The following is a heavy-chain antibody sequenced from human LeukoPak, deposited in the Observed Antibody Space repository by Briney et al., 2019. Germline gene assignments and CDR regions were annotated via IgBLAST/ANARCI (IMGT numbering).Heavy chain of an antibody. CDR2: IRYDGSNK. Sequence: AGGSLRLSCAASGFTLSSYGMHWVRQAPGKGLEWVAFIRYDGSNKYYADSVKGRFTISRDNSKNTLYLQMNSLRAEDTAVYYCAKMVRGVMAYYDYWGQGTLVTVSS. D-gene: IGHD3-10*01. J-gene: IGHJ4*02. V-gene: IGHV3-30*02. CDR1: GFTLSSYG. CDR3: AKMVRGVMAYYDY.